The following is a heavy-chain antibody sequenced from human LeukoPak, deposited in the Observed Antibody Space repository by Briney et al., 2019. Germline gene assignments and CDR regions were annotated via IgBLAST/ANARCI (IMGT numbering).Heavy chain of an antibody. D-gene: IGHD6-6*01. V-gene: IGHV4-34*01. Sequence: PSETLSLTCAVYGGSFSGYFWSWIRQPLREGLEWIGEIYHSGRTNYNPSLTSRVTISVDTSKNQFSLKLSSETAADTAVYYCSIAARGVDYWGQGTLVTVSS. CDR2: IYHSGRT. J-gene: IGHJ4*02. CDR1: GGSFSGYF. CDR3: SIAARGVDY.